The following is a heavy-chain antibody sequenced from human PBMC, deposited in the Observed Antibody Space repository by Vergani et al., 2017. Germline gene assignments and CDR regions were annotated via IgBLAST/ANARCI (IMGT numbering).Heavy chain of an antibody. Sequence: QLQLQESGPGLVKPSETLSLTCTVSGGSISSSSYYWGWIRQPPGKGLEWIGSIYYSGSTYYNPSLKSRVTISVDTSKNQFSLKLSSVTGADTAVYYCASRYYGSGTYGYWGQGTLVTVSS. CDR2: IYYSGST. D-gene: IGHD3-10*01. CDR3: ASRYYGSGTYGY. CDR1: GGSISSSSYY. J-gene: IGHJ4*02. V-gene: IGHV4-39*01.